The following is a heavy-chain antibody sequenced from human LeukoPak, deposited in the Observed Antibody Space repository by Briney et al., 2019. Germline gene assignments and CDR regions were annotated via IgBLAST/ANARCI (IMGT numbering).Heavy chain of an antibody. CDR2: IRSKANSYAT. V-gene: IGHV3-73*01. CDR1: GFTFSGSA. J-gene: IGHJ4*02. CDR3: TRPVGYCSGGSCVDY. D-gene: IGHD2-15*01. Sequence: GGSLKLSCAASGFTFSGSAMHWVRQASGKGLEWVGRIRSKANSYATAYAASVKGRFTISRDDSKNTAYLQMNSLKTEDTAVYYCTRPVGYCSGGSCVDYWGQGTLVTVSS.